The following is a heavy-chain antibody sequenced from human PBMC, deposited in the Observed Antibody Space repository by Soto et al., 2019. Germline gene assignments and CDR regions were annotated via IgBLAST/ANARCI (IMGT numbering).Heavy chain of an antibody. CDR2: IHYTGST. V-gene: IGHV4-59*01. D-gene: IGHD1-1*01. CDR1: GGSMSRYC. CDR3: ARDLTISSTDGPLDP. J-gene: IGHJ5*02. Sequence: PSETLSLTCTVSGGSMSRYCWTWIRQPPGKGLEWIGNIHYTGSTNYNPSLKSRVTILLGTSTSQFSLKVSSVTAADTAVYHCARDLTISSTDGPLDPWGHGTLVTVSS.